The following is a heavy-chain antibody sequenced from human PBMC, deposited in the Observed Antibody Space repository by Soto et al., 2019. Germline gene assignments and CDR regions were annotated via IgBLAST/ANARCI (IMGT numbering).Heavy chain of an antibody. CDR2: IWYDGSNN. CDR3: TRSITGFSYADS. J-gene: IGHJ4*02. CDR1: GFTFSSYG. V-gene: IGHV3-33*01. D-gene: IGHD2-2*01. Sequence: PGGSLRLSCAASGFTFSSYGMRWVRQAPGKGLEWVALIWYDGSNNNYADSVKGRFTITRDNSKNTLYLQMNSLRAEDTAVYYCTRSITGFSYADSWGRGTLVTVSS.